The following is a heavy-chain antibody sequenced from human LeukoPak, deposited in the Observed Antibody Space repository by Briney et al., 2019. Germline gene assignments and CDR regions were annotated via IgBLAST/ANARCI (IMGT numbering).Heavy chain of an antibody. J-gene: IGHJ5*02. Sequence: PGGPLRLPCTASGFTFSSYWMHWVRQSPGKALVWVSHISSDGSTTTYADSVKARLTIYRHNAKNTLSPQMNSLRAEDTAVYYCARVQGIGAAGKLSWFDAWGQGILVTVSS. CDR3: ARVQGIGAAGKLSWFDA. D-gene: IGHD6-13*01. V-gene: IGHV3-74*01. CDR2: ISSDGSTT. CDR1: GFTFSSYW.